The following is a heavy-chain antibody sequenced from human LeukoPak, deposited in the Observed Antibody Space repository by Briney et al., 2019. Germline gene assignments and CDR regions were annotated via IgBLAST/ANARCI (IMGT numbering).Heavy chain of an antibody. J-gene: IGHJ4*02. CDR1: GYPFISNA. V-gene: IGHV7-4-1*02. D-gene: IGHD7-27*01. Sequence: GASVKVSCKASGYPFISNAMNWVRQAPGQGLELMGWINTNTGNPTYGQGFTGRFVFSLDTSVSTAYLQISSLKTEDTAVYYCARDNAGDIDYWGQGTLVTVSS. CDR3: ARDNAGDIDY. CDR2: INTNTGNP.